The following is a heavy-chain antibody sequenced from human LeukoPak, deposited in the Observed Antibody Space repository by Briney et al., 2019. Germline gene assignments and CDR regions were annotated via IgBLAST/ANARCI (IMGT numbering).Heavy chain of an antibody. Sequence: GGSLRLSCAASGFSFSENYMSWIRHAPGKGLEWVSYISTSSSYTNYADSVKDRFTISRDNAKNSVYLQMNSLRAEDTAVYYCARAVSGGSRHIGYYSAMDVWGKGTTVIVSS. CDR2: ISTSSSYT. D-gene: IGHD2-15*01. V-gene: IGHV3-11*06. J-gene: IGHJ6*04. CDR1: GFSFSENY. CDR3: ARAVSGGSRHIGYYSAMDV.